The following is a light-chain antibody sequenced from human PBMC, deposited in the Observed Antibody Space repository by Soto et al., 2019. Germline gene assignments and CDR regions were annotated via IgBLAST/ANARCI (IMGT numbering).Light chain of an antibody. CDR2: DDS. CDR1: NIGGKS. J-gene: IGLJ1*01. Sequence: SYELTQSPSVSVAPGQTARITCGGNNIGGKSVHWYQQKPGQAPVLVVYDDSDRPSGIPERFSGSNSGNTATLTISRVEAGDQADPYRQVWAYRSDHVFGTGTKVTVL. V-gene: IGLV3-21*02. CDR3: QVWAYRSDHV.